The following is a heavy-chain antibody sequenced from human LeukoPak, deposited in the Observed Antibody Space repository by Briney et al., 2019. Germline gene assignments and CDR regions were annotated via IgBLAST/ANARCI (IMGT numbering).Heavy chain of an antibody. J-gene: IGHJ5*02. Sequence: PGRSLRLSCAASGFTFSSYGMHWVRQAPGKGLEWVAVISYDGSNKYYAYSVKGRFTISRDNSKNTLYLQMNSLRAEDTAVYYCAKDDRLTWGQGTLVTVSS. CDR3: AKDDRLT. CDR2: ISYDGSNK. V-gene: IGHV3-30*18. CDR1: GFTFSSYG.